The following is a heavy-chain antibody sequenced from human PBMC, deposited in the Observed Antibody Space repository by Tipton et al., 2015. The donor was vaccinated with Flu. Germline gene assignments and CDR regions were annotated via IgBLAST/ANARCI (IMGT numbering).Heavy chain of an antibody. CDR1: GGSFSGYY. Sequence: TLSLTCAVYGGSFSGYYWSWIRQPPGQGLEWIGEISHGGTTNYNPSLKSRVTLSVDTSKNQFSLKLTSVTAADTALYYCARGHGSTDTYLDSWGQQTVVIVSS. J-gene: IGHJ4*01. V-gene: IGHV4-34*01. D-gene: IGHD5-24*01. CDR2: ISHGGTT. CDR3: ARGHGSTDTYLDS.